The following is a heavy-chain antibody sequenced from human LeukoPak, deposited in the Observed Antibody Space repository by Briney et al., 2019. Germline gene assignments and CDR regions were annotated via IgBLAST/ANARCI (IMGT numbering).Heavy chain of an antibody. V-gene: IGHV3-21*01. Sequence: GGSLRRSCAASGFTFSSYSMNWVRQAPGKGLEWVSSISSSSSYIYYADSVKGRFTISRDNAKNSLYLQMNSLRAEDTAVYYCALSGSAYCGGDCYSHFGYWGQGTLVTVSS. CDR3: ALSGSAYCGGDCYSHFGY. CDR2: ISSSSSYI. CDR1: GFTFSSYS. J-gene: IGHJ4*02. D-gene: IGHD2-21*02.